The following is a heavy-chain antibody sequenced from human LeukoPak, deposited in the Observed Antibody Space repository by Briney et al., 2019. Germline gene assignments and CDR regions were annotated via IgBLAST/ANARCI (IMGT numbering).Heavy chain of an antibody. CDR3: ARDTGTFDY. CDR2: ITTSSDEI. V-gene: IGHV3-48*01. D-gene: IGHD4-17*01. Sequence: GGSLRLSCAASGFTSSSYNMNWVRQAPGKGLEWISYITTSSDEIYYADSVKGRFTISRDNARNSLYLQMNSLRAEDTAVYYCARDTGTFDYWGQGTLVTVSS. J-gene: IGHJ4*02. CDR1: GFTSSSYN.